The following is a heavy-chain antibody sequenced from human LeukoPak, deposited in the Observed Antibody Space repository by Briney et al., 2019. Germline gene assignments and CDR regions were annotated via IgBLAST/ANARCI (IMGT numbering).Heavy chain of an antibody. D-gene: IGHD2-2*01. CDR1: GITFSGYA. CDR3: ARGSSTHGEYYFDY. V-gene: IGHV3-21*01. Sequence: GGSLRLSCAASGITFSGYAMTWVRQVPGRGLEWVSDISGRGENTYYADSVKGRFTISRDNAKNSLYLQMNSLRAEDTAVYYCARGSSTHGEYYFDYWGQGTLVTVSS. CDR2: ISGRGENT. J-gene: IGHJ4*02.